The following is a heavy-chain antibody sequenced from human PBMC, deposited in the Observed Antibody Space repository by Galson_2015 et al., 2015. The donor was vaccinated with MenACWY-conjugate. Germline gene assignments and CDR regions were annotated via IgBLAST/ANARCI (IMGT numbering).Heavy chain of an antibody. CDR1: GGSFDTYY. J-gene: IGHJ4*02. CDR2: IYYGGST. Sequence: SETLSLTCSVSGGSFDTYYWSWIRQPPGKGLEWIGYIYYGGSTDYNPSLKSRVTISVDTAKNQFSLKLNSVTTADTAVYYCARGTGLAYWGQGTLVTVSS. CDR3: ARGTGLAY. V-gene: IGHV4-59*01.